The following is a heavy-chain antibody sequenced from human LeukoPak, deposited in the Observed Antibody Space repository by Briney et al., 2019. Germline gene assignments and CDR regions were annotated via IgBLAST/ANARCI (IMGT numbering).Heavy chain of an antibody. J-gene: IGHJ4*02. CDR1: GFTFSSYD. CDR3: AVRFDY. CDR2: ISGSGGTT. D-gene: IGHD3-16*02. V-gene: IGHV3-23*01. Sequence: GGFLRLSCAASGFTFSSYDMNWVRQAPGKGLEWVSEISGSGGTTYYADSVKGRFTISRDNAKNSLYLQMKSLRAEDTAVYYCAVRFDYWGQGILVTVSS.